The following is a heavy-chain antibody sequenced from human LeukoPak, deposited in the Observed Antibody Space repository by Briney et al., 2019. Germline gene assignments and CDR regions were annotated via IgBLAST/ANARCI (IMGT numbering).Heavy chain of an antibody. CDR1: GFTFSSYA. D-gene: IGHD3-16*01. CDR2: ISGSGGST. CDR3: ATRCYDYVWGSYPPFDY. Sequence: SGGSLRLSCAASGFTFSSYAMSWVRQAPGKGLEWVSAISGSGGSTYYADSVKGRFAISRDNSKNTLYLQMNSLRAEDTAVYYCATRCYDYVWGSYPPFDYWGQGTLVTVSS. V-gene: IGHV3-23*01. J-gene: IGHJ4*02.